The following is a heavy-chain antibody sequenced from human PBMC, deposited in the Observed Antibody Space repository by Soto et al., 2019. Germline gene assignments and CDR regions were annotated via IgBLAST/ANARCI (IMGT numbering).Heavy chain of an antibody. V-gene: IGHV3-74*01. J-gene: IGHJ4*02. CDR2: INSDGSST. CDR1: GFTFSTYW. D-gene: IGHD3-22*01. CDR3: ARDFTMIVVVITAYFDY. Sequence: GGSLRLSCAASGFTFSTYWMHWVRQAPGKGLVWVSRINSDGSSTYYADSVKGRFTISRDNAKNTLYLQMNSLRAEDTAVYYCARDFTMIVVVITAYFDYWGQGTLVTVSS.